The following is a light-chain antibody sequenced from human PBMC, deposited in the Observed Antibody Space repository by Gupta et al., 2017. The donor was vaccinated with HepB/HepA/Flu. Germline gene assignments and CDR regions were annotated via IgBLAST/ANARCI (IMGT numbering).Light chain of an antibody. CDR3: QQYNNWPPLT. Sequence: EIVMTQSPATLSVSPGERATLSCRASQSVSSYLAWYQQKPGQAPRLLIYGASTRATGIPARFSGSGSGTEFTLTFSSLQSEDFAVYYCQQYNNWPPLTFGGGTKVEIK. J-gene: IGKJ4*01. V-gene: IGKV3-15*01. CDR2: GAS. CDR1: QSVSSY.